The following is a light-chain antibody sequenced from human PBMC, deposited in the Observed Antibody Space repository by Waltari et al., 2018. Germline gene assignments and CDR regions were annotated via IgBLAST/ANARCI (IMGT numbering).Light chain of an antibody. Sequence: SYELPQTPSVSVSPGQTATISCSGVNLDNKYVSWYQQKAGQSPVRVIYEDYKRPSGIPGRFSGSSSGNTATLTISETQAVDGADYYCHVWDSNTGVFGGGTKLTVL. J-gene: IGLJ3*02. CDR2: EDY. V-gene: IGLV3-1*01. CDR3: HVWDSNTGV. CDR1: NLDNKY.